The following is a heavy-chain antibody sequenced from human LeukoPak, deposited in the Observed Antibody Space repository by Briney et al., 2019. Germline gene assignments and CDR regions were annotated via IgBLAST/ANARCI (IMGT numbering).Heavy chain of an antibody. CDR3: ARVGGARAFDI. V-gene: IGHV3-21*01. J-gene: IGHJ3*02. CDR2: ISSSSTSI. Sequence: GGSLRLSCAASGFTFNIYTMNWVRQAPGKGLEWVSSISSSSTSIYYADSLKGRFTISRDNAKNSLYLQMNSLRAEDTAVYYCARVGGARAFDIWGQGTMVTVSS. D-gene: IGHD4/OR15-4a*01. CDR1: GFTFNIYT.